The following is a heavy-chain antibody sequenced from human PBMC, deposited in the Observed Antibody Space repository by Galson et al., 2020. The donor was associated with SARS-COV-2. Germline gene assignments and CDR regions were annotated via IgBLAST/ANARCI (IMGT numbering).Heavy chain of an antibody. CDR3: ARAVHVTPNWFEP. J-gene: IGHJ5*02. CDR2: IHYSGST. D-gene: IGHD6-6*01. V-gene: IGHV4-59*01. CDR1: GGSISTYY. Sequence: SETLSLTCTVYGGSISTYYWTWIRQPPGQRLEWIGYIHYSGSTNYNPSLKSRVTISVDTSKNQFSLKLSSVTAADTAVYYCARAVHVTPNWFEPGGQGTRVTVFS.